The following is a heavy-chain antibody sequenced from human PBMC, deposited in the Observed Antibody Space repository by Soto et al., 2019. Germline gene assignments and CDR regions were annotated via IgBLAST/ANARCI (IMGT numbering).Heavy chain of an antibody. CDR2: INHSGST. CDR1: SGSFSGYY. CDR3: ARASRTYYYGSGSYYNKGGYYYYYGMDV. J-gene: IGHJ6*02. V-gene: IGHV4-34*01. Sequence: QVQLQQWGAGLLKPSETLSLTCAVYSGSFSGYYWSWIRQPPGKGLEWIGEINHSGSTNYNPSLKSRVTISVDTSKNQFSLKLSSVTAADTAVYYCARASRTYYYGSGSYYNKGGYYYYYGMDVWGQGTTVTVSS. D-gene: IGHD3-10*01.